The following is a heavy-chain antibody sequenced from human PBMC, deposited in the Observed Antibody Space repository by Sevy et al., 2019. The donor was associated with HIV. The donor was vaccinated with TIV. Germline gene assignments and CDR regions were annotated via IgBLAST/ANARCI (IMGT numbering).Heavy chain of an antibody. J-gene: IGHJ6*03. CDR1: GGSISSYY. D-gene: IGHD3-9*01. CDR3: ARVTGYYNYYMDV. Sequence: SETLSLTCTVSGGSISSYYWSWIRQPPGKGLEWIGYIYYSGSTNYNPSLKSRVTISVDTSKNQFSLKLSSVTAADTAVYYCARVTGYYNYYMDVWGKGTTVTVSS. V-gene: IGHV4-59*01. CDR2: IYYSGST.